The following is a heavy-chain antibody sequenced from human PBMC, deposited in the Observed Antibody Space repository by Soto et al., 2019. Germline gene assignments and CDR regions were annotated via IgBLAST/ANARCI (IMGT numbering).Heavy chain of an antibody. Sequence: QVQLQESGPGLVKPSGTLSLTCTVSSGSISSSNWWSWVSQPPGEVLEWIGEIYHSGSTNYNQSLKGRVPVSVDKSTNQFSLKLSSVAAADTAVYYCARDHCSGGSCYPGAFDIWGQGTMVTVSS. V-gene: IGHV4-4*02. J-gene: IGHJ3*02. CDR3: ARDHCSGGSCYPGAFDI. CDR1: SGSISSSNW. D-gene: IGHD2-15*01. CDR2: IYHSGST.